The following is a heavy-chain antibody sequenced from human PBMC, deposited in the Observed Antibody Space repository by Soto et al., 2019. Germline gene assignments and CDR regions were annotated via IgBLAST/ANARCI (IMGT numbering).Heavy chain of an antibody. V-gene: IGHV1-46*01. Sequence: VSVKLSCTASGYSKITYYIHWVRQAPEQGLEWMGIINPSDDSTRYAEKFQGRGTMTRDTSTSTVYMELSSLRSEDTAVYYCARDHVACSSTSCYASSPGDSWGQGTLVTVSS. CDR2: INPSDDST. CDR1: GYSKITYY. J-gene: IGHJ5*01. CDR3: ARDHVACSSTSCYASSPGDS. D-gene: IGHD2-2*01.